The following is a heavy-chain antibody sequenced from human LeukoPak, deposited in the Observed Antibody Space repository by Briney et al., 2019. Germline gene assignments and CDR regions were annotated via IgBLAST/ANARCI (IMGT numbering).Heavy chain of an antibody. V-gene: IGHV4-39*01. D-gene: IGHD5-18*01. CDR1: GDSIRFSSYC. Sequence: LQTLSLTCTVSGDSIRFSSYCCGWIRPPPGKWLEWIGTISYSGITYYNPSLKSRVTISADTSKNQFSLELSSVTAADTAVYYCARHPGFTYGPDYWGQGTLVTVSS. J-gene: IGHJ4*02. CDR3: ARHPGFTYGPDY. CDR2: ISYSGIT.